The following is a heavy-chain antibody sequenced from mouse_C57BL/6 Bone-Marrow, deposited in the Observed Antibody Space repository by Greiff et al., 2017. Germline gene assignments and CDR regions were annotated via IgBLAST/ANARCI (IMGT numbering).Heavy chain of an antibody. J-gene: IGHJ4*01. V-gene: IGHV14-3*01. D-gene: IGHD2-10*01. CDR1: GFNIKNTY. CDR2: IDPANGNT. Sequence: EVQLQQSVAALVRPGASVKLFCTASGFNIKNTYMHWVKQRPEQGLEWIGRIDPANGNTKYAPKIQGKATISADTSSNTTYLQLSSLTSEDTAIYYCASRLLTYLHFWGEGTSVTVSS. CDR3: ASRLLTYLHF.